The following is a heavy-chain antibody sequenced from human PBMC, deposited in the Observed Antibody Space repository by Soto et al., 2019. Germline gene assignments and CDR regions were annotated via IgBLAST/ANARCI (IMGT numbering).Heavy chain of an antibody. V-gene: IGHV1-69*01. Sequence: QVQLGQSGAEVKKPGSSVKVSCKASGGTFSSYAISWVRQAPGQGLEWMGGIIPIFGTANYAQKFQGRVTITADESTSTAYMELSSLRSEDTAVYYCAREDVDTAMVRTDYWGQGTLVTVSS. CDR1: GGTFSSYA. CDR3: AREDVDTAMVRTDY. D-gene: IGHD5-18*01. J-gene: IGHJ4*02. CDR2: IIPIFGTA.